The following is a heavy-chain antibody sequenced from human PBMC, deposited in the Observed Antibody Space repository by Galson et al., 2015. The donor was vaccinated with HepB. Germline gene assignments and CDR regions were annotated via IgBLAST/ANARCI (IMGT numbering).Heavy chain of an antibody. D-gene: IGHD5-24*01. Sequence: SLRLSCAASGFTFSSYAMHWVRQAPGKGLEWVAVISYDGSNKYYADSVKGRFTISRDNSKNTLYLQMNSLRAEDTAVYYCARSSRGLQPFDYWGQGTLVTVSS. J-gene: IGHJ4*02. CDR2: ISYDGSNK. V-gene: IGHV3-30-3*01. CDR3: ARSSRGLQPFDY. CDR1: GFTFSSYA.